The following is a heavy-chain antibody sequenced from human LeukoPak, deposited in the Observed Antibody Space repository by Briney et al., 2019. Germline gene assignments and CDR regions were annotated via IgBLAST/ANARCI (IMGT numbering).Heavy chain of an antibody. V-gene: IGHV3-30-3*01. CDR3: ARDDDYGDQIEYFQH. Sequence: GGSLRLSCAASGFTFSSYAMHWVRQAPGKGLEWVAVISYDGSNKYYADSVKGRFTISRDNSKNTLYLQMNSLRAEDTAVYYCARDDDYGDQIEYFQHWGQGTLVTVSS. D-gene: IGHD4-17*01. CDR2: ISYDGSNK. J-gene: IGHJ1*01. CDR1: GFTFSSYA.